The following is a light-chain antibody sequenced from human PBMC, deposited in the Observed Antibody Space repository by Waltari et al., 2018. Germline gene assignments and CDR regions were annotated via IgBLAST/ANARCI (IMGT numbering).Light chain of an antibody. CDR2: GKE. J-gene: IGLJ2*01. CDR1: SLRTSY. Sequence: SSGLTQDPAVSVALGQTIRITCRGASLRTSYASWYQVKPGQAPVLVMFGKEKRPSGVPDRISGESSETTSSLIITGAQAEDEADYYCSSRNGRASQVVFAGGTKVTVL. V-gene: IGLV3-19*01. CDR3: SSRNGRASQVV.